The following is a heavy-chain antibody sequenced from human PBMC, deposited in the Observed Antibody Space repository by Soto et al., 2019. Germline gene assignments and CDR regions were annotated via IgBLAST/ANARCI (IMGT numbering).Heavy chain of an antibody. CDR2: IYYSGST. CDR3: ARVIVGAIYFDY. D-gene: IGHD1-26*01. V-gene: IGHV4-30-4*01. CDR1: GGSISSGDYY. Sequence: SETLSLTCTVSGGSISSGDYYWSWIRQPPGKGLEWIGYIYYSGSTYYNPSLKSRVTISVDTSKNQFSLKLSSVTAADTAVYYCARVIVGAIYFDYWGQGTLVTVSS. J-gene: IGHJ4*02.